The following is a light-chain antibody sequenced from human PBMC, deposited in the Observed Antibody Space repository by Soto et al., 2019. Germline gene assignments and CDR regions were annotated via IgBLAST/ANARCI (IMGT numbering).Light chain of an antibody. CDR3: QQYGTSIT. CDR2: GAS. J-gene: IGKJ5*01. Sequence: EIVLTQSPGTLSLSPGERATLSCRASQSVSSSFLAWYQQKPAQAPRLLMYGASSRATGIPDRFSGSGSGKDFTLTISRLEPEDFAVYYCQQYGTSITFGQGTRLEIK. V-gene: IGKV3-20*01. CDR1: QSVSSSF.